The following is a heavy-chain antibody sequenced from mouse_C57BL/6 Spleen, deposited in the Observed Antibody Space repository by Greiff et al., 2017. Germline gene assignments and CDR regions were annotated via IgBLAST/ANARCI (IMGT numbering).Heavy chain of an antibody. CDR1: GFTFSSYA. V-gene: IGHV5-4*03. Sequence: EVKVEESGGGLVKPGGSLKLSCAASGFTFSSYAMSWVRQTPEKRLEWVATISDGGSYTYYPDNVKGRFTISRDNAKNNLYLQMSHLKSEDTAMYYCARVVTTGAMDYWGQGTSVTVSS. D-gene: IGHD2-3*01. CDR2: ISDGGSYT. J-gene: IGHJ4*01. CDR3: ARVVTTGAMDY.